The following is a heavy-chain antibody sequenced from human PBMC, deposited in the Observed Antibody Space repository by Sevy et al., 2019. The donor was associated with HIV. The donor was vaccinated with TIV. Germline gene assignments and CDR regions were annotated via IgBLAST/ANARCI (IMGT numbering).Heavy chain of an antibody. CDR3: ARGTILGYSYVGYYFDY. V-gene: IGHV3-21*01. CDR1: GFTFSSYS. CDR2: ISSSSSYI. Sequence: GGSLRLSCAASGFTFSSYSMNWVRQAPGKGLEWVSSISSSSSYIYYADSVKGRFTISRDNAKNSLYLQMNSLRAEDTAGYYCARGTILGYSYVGYYFDYWGQGTLVTVSS. J-gene: IGHJ4*02. D-gene: IGHD5-18*01.